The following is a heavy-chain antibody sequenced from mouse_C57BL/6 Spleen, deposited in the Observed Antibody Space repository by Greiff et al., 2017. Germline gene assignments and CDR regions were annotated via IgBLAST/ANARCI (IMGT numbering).Heavy chain of an antibody. J-gene: IGHJ2*01. Sequence: VQLQQSGPGLVKPSQSLSLTCSVTGYSITSGYYWNWIRQFPGNKLEWMGYISYDGSNNYNPSLKNRISITRDTSKNQFFLKLNSVTTEDTATYYCARGEGDYWGQGTTLTVSS. CDR2: ISYDGSN. V-gene: IGHV3-6*01. CDR1: GYSITSGYY. CDR3: ARGEGDY.